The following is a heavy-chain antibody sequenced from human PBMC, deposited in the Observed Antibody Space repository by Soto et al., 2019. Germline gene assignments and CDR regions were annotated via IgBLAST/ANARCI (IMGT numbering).Heavy chain of an antibody. CDR3: ARDGVCYSSTSCYTWFDY. J-gene: IGHJ4*02. V-gene: IGHV4-4*07. D-gene: IGHD2-2*02. CDR2: IYTSVST. CDR1: GGSIRSYD. Sequence: PSETLSLTCTVSGGSIRSYDWSWIRQPAGKGREGIERIYTSVSTNYNPTLKSPVTSPVDTSTNQSSLKLISVTAADTAVYYCARDGVCYSSTSCYTWFDYWGQGTLVTVSS.